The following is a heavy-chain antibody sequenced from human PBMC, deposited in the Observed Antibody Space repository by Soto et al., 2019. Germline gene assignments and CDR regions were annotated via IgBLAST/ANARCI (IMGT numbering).Heavy chain of an antibody. J-gene: IGHJ5*02. Sequence: ASVKVSCKASGYTFTDYYIHWVRQAPGQGLQWMGWINPNSGGTNYAQRFQGRVTMTSDTSISTAYMELNSLRSDDTALYYCARDPLQPRWFEPWGQGTLVTVSS. CDR2: INPNSGGT. V-gene: IGHV1-2*02. CDR1: GYTFTDYY. CDR3: ARDPLQPRWFEP. D-gene: IGHD6-13*01.